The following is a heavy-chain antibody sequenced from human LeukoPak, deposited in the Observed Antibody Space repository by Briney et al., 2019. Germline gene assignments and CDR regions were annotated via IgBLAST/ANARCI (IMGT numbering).Heavy chain of an antibody. CDR1: GFTFGNAW. Sequence: GGSLRLSCAASGFTFGNAWMNWVRQAPGKGLEWVGRIKSKTDGGTTDYAAPVKGRFTISRDDSKNTLYLQMNSLKTEDTAVYYCTTEVTYYDFWSGYYTDYWGQGTLVTVSS. CDR2: IKSKTDGGTT. CDR3: TTEVTYYDFWSGYYTDY. D-gene: IGHD3-3*01. J-gene: IGHJ4*02. V-gene: IGHV3-15*07.